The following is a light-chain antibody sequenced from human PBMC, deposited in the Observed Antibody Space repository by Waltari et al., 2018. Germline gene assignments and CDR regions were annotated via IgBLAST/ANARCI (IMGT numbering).Light chain of an antibody. CDR2: WAS. CDR3: QQYHSVPRT. Sequence: DIVLTQSPDSLAVSLGEGATINCKSSQSVLYSPNNKNYLGWFQQKTGQPPKLLIYWASMRESGVPDRFSGSGSGTDFTLTISSLQAEDVAVYYCQQYHSVPRTFGQGTKVEI. V-gene: IGKV4-1*01. J-gene: IGKJ1*01. CDR1: QSVLYSPNNKNY.